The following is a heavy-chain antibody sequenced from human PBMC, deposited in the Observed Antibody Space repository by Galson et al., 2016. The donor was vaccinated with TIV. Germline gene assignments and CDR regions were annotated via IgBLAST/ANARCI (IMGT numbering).Heavy chain of an antibody. CDR2: ISSSGGTI. J-gene: IGHJ6*02. Sequence: SLRLSCAASGFTFSNYEMNWVRQAPGKGLEWLSHISSSGGTIYSADSVKGRFSISRDNGKKSLFLQMKSPRVEDTAVYYCAGGSFRSSWTSSYSSDGMDVWGQGTTVTVSS. CDR3: AGGSFRSSWTSSYSSDGMDV. D-gene: IGHD6-13*01. V-gene: IGHV3-48*03. CDR1: GFTFSNYE.